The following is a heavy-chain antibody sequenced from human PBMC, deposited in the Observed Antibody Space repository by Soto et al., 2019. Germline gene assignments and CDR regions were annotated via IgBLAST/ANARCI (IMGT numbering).Heavy chain of an antibody. D-gene: IGHD3-9*01. J-gene: IGHJ4*02. Sequence: ASVKVSCKASGYTFTSYGISWVRQAPGQGLEWMGWISAYNGNTNYAQKLQGRVTMTTDTSTSTAYMELRSLRSDDTAVYYCARDEDILTGYTLFDYWGQGTLVTVSS. CDR3: ARDEDILTGYTLFDY. V-gene: IGHV1-18*01. CDR1: GYTFTSYG. CDR2: ISAYNGNT.